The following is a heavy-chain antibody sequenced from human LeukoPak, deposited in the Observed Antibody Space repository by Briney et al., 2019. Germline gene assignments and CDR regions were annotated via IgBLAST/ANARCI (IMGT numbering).Heavy chain of an antibody. V-gene: IGHV4-34*01. J-gene: IGHJ4*02. CDR2: INHSGST. Sequence: PSETLSLTCAVYGGSFSGYYWSWIRQPPGKGLEWIREINHSGSTNYNPSLKSRVTISVDTSKNQFSLKLSSVTAADTAVYYCARADYDFWSGYYTSSYFDYWGQGTLVTVSS. CDR3: ARADYDFWSGYYTSSYFDY. CDR1: GGSFSGYY. D-gene: IGHD3-3*01.